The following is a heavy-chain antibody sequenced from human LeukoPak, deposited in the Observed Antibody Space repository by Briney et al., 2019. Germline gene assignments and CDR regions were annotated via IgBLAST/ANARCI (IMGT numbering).Heavy chain of an antibody. CDR3: ARGALAAAGTIPYY. CDR1: GYTFTNYW. J-gene: IGHJ4*02. Sequence: GESLKISCKTSGYTFTNYWLVWVRQMPGKGLEWMGIIYPGDSDTRYSPSFQGQVTISADKSISTAYLQWSSLKASDTAMYYCARGALAAAGTIPYYWGQGTLVTVSS. D-gene: IGHD6-13*01. V-gene: IGHV5-51*01. CDR2: IYPGDSDT.